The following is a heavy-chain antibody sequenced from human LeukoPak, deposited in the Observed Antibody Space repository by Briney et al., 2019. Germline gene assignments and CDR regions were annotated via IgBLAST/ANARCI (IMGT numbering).Heavy chain of an antibody. Sequence: GGSLRLSCVGAGFTFNHYGMHWVRQAAGKGLEWVAVIWSDGTNSYYADSVKGRFTISRVDYENTVYLQMNSLRPEDTAVYYCARDAQRGFDYSNSLRYWGQGTPVMVST. V-gene: IGHV3-33*01. CDR2: IWSDGTNS. CDR3: ARDAQRGFDYSNSLRY. D-gene: IGHD4-11*01. CDR1: GFTFNHYG. J-gene: IGHJ4*02.